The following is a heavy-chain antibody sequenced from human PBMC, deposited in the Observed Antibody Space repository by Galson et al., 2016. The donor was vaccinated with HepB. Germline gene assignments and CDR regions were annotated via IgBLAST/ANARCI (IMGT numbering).Heavy chain of an antibody. J-gene: IGHJ3*02. CDR1: RFVFSAYW. CDR3: VSGYTGGI. CDR2: INQDGNGR. V-gene: IGHV3-7*01. D-gene: IGHD5-12*01. Sequence: LRLSCAASRFVFSAYWLSWVRQSPGKGLEWVASINQDGNGRYYVDSAKGRFIISRDNARTSLSLQMHSLRVDDTSIYYCVSGYTGGIWGPGTMVIVSS.